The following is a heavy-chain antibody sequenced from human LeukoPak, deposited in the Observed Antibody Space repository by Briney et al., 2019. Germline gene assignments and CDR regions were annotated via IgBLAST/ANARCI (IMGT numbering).Heavy chain of an antibody. CDR2: IHYSGST. V-gene: IGHV4-59*08. CDR1: GRPISSYY. J-gene: IGHJ4*02. CDR3: ARHGVGTSGSSHFDY. D-gene: IGHD3-22*01. Sequence: SETLSLTCTVSGRPISSYYWSWIRQPPGKGLEWIGYIHYSGSTNYNPSLKSRVTTSLDTSKNQFSLKLTSVTAADTAVYYCARHGVGTSGSSHFDYWGQGTLVTVSS.